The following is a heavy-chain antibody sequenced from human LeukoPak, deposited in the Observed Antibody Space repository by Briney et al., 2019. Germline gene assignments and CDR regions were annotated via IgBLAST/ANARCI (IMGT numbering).Heavy chain of an antibody. D-gene: IGHD4-11*01. Sequence: GGSLRLSCAASGFTFSNYAMHWVRQAPGKGLDYVSAISSDGRRTYYANSVKGRFTMSRDNSKNTLYLQMDSLRADDMAVYYCARHNDYSNGYYYYYYMDVWGKGTTVTVSS. CDR1: GFTFSNYA. CDR2: ISSDGRRT. J-gene: IGHJ6*03. CDR3: ARHNDYSNGYYYYYYMDV. V-gene: IGHV3-64*01.